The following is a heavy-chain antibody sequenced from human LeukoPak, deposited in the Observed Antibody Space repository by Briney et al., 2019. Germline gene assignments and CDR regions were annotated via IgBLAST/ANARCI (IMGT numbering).Heavy chain of an antibody. Sequence: ASVEVSCKASGYTFTSYAMHWVRQAPGQRLEWMGWINAGNGNTKYSQKFQGRVTITRDTSASTAYMELSSLRSEDTAVYYCAFQQLAGYYYYGMDVWGQGTTVTVSS. D-gene: IGHD6-6*01. CDR2: INAGNGNT. J-gene: IGHJ6*02. CDR3: AFQQLAGYYYYGMDV. V-gene: IGHV1-3*01. CDR1: GYTFTSYA.